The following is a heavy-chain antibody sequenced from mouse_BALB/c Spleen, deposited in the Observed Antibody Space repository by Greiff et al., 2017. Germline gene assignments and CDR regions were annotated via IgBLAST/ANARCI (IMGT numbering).Heavy chain of an antibody. CDR3: ARGGYYYAMDY. CDR2: INPSNGRT. Sequence: VQLQQPGAELVKPGASVKLSCKASGYTFTSYWMHWVKQRPGQGLEWIGEINPSNGRTNYNEKFKSKATLTVDKSSSTAYMQLSSLTSEDSAVYYCARGGYYYAMDYWGQGTSVTVSS. CDR1: GYTFTSYW. V-gene: IGHV1S81*02. D-gene: IGHD2-2*01. J-gene: IGHJ4*01.